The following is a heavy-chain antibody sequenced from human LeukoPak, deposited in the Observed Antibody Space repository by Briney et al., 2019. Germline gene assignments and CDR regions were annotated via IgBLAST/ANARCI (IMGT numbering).Heavy chain of an antibody. CDR1: GFTFSSYA. V-gene: IGHV3-23*01. D-gene: IGHD6-13*01. CDR2: ISGSGGST. J-gene: IGHJ5*02. CDR3: AKVPQPYSSSWFDP. Sequence: GGSLRLSCAASGFTFSSYAMSWVRQAPGKGLDWVSAISGSGGSTYYADSVKGRFTISRDNSKNTLYLQMNSLRAEDTAVYYCAKVPQPYSSSWFDPWGQGTLVTVSS.